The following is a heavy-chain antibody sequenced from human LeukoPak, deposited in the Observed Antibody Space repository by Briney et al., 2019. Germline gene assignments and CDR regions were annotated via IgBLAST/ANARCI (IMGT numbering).Heavy chain of an antibody. CDR1: GYTFTSYD. V-gene: IGHV1-8*01. CDR2: MNPNSGNT. J-gene: IGHJ4*02. Sequence: GASVKVSCKASGYTFTSYDINWVRQATGQGLEWMGWMNPNSGNTGYAQKFQGRVTMTRNTSISTAYMELSSLRSEDTAVYYCASVPPTYYDILTGYVSFDYWGQGTLVTVSS. CDR3: ASVPPTYYDILTGYVSFDY. D-gene: IGHD3-9*01.